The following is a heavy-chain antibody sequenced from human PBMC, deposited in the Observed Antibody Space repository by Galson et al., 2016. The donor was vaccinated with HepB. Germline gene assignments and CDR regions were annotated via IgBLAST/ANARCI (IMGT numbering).Heavy chain of an antibody. CDR1: GYTFIKYW. CDR2: IDPRDSWT. CDR3: TRLFGDPTPDHYYMDV. D-gene: IGHD3-3*01. J-gene: IGHJ6*03. V-gene: IGHV5-10-1*01. Sequence: QSGAEVKKPGESVKISCEASGYTFIKYWIAWVRQIPGKGLEYVGRIDPRDSWTSYNPSFHGHVTVSIDKSISTVFLQWSSLEASDTAIYYCTRLFGDPTPDHYYMDVWGKGTTVTVSS.